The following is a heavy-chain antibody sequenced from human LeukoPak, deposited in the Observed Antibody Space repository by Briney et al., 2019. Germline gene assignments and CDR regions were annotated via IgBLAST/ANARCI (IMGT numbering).Heavy chain of an antibody. V-gene: IGHV4-4*07. D-gene: IGHD3-10*01. CDR2: IYTSGST. Sequence: SETLSLTCTVSGGSISSYYWSWIRQPAGKGLEWIGRIYTSGSTNYNPSLRSRVTMSVDTSKNQFSLKLSSVTAADTAVYYCAREGDGLWFGEHHFDYWGQGTLVTVSS. CDR3: AREGDGLWFGEHHFDY. J-gene: IGHJ4*02. CDR1: GGSISSYY.